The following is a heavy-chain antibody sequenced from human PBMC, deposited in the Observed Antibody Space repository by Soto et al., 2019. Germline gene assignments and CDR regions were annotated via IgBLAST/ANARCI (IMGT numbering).Heavy chain of an antibody. J-gene: IGHJ4*02. CDR2: ISYDGSNK. Sequence: QVQLVESGGGVVQPGRSLRLSCAASGFTFSSYAMHWVRQAPGKGLEWVAVISYDGSNKYYADSVKGRFTISRDNSKNTLYLQMNSLRAEDTAVYYCARDPREDCSGGSCYPGTLLDYWGQGTLVTVSS. V-gene: IGHV3-30-3*01. CDR3: ARDPREDCSGGSCYPGTLLDY. CDR1: GFTFSSYA. D-gene: IGHD2-15*01.